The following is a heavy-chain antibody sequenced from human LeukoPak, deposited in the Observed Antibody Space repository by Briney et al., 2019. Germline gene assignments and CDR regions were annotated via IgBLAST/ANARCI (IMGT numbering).Heavy chain of an antibody. J-gene: IGHJ6*03. Sequence: PSETLSLTCIVSGGSISSSTYYWGWIRQPPGKGLEWIGSIFYSGNTYYNPSLKSRVTISVDTSKNQFSLKLSSVTAADTAVYYCARELGYCSGGSCGPAYYMDVWGKGTTVTVSS. CDR3: ARELGYCSGGSCGPAYYMDV. D-gene: IGHD2-15*01. CDR1: GGSISSSTYY. CDR2: IFYSGNT. V-gene: IGHV4-39*07.